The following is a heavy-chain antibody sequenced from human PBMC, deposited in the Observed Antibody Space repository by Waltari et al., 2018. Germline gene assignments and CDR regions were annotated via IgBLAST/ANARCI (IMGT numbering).Heavy chain of an antibody. CDR2: MNPNSGNT. V-gene: IGHV1-8*03. Sequence: QVQLVQSGAEVKKPGASVKVSCTASGYTFTSYDINWVRQATGQGLEWMGWMNPNSGNTGYAQKFQGRVTITRNTSISTAYMELSSLRSEDTAVYYCARGFPYYDSSGYDAFDIWGQGTMVTVSS. CDR1: GYTFTSYD. CDR3: ARGFPYYDSSGYDAFDI. J-gene: IGHJ3*02. D-gene: IGHD3-22*01.